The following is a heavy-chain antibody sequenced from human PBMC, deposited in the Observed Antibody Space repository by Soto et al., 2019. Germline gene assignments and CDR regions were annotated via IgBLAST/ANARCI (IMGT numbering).Heavy chain of an antibody. CDR3: TGASRLVFYV. V-gene: IGHV3-49*03. CDR2: IRRNAYGGTT. CDR1: GLLPGHYS. J-gene: IGHJ6*02. Sequence: LPCTTSGLLPGHYSLSWFRQAPGKGMEWVGFIRRNAYGGTTDYAASVKGRFTISRDDSKSIAYLQMNSLRTEDTAGGSFTGASRLVFYVWGQGTSDTVSS. D-gene: IGHD3-16*01.